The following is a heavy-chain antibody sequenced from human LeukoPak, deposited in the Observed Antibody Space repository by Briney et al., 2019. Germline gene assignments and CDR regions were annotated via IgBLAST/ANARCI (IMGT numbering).Heavy chain of an antibody. CDR3: ARVVHGIDWYFDL. V-gene: IGHV3-30*04. J-gene: IGHJ2*01. D-gene: IGHD1-1*01. CDR2: ISYDGSNK. Sequence: GGSLRLSCAASGFTFSSYAMHWVRQAPGKGLEWVAVISYDGSNKYYADSVKGRFTISRDNSKNTLYLQMNGLRAEDTAVYYCARVVHGIDWYFDLWGRGTLVTVSS. CDR1: GFTFSSYA.